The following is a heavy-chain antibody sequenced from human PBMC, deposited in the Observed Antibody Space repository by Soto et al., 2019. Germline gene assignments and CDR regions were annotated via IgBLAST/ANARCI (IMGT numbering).Heavy chain of an antibody. V-gene: IGHV1-8*01. J-gene: IGHJ6*03. CDR3: ARGPMYYDFWSGYPTNYYYYMDV. Sequence: ASVKVSCKASGYTFTSYDINWVRQATGQGLEWMGWMNPNSGNTGYAQKFQGRVTMTRNTSISTAYMELSSLRSEDTAVYYCARGPMYYDFWSGYPTNYYYYMDVWGKGTTVTVSS. CDR2: MNPNSGNT. CDR1: GYTFTSYD. D-gene: IGHD3-3*01.